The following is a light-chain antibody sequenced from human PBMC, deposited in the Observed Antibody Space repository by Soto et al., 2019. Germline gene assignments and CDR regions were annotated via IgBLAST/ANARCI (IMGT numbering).Light chain of an antibody. J-gene: IGKJ2*03. CDR1: QSLGTDY. CDR2: DAS. V-gene: IGKV3-20*01. Sequence: DIVLTQSPGTLSLSPGVRATLSCRASQSLGTDYLAWYQQKPGQAPRLLIYDASRRATGIPVRFSGSGSGADFTLTISTLEPEDFAVYYCQQYAYSPPHSFGQGTKLEIK. CDR3: QQYAYSPPHS.